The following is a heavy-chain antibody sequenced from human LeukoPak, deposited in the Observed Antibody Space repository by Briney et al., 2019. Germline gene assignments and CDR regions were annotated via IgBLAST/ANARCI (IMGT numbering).Heavy chain of an antibody. CDR3: ARGGLHYYDSSGYYYNWFDP. Sequence: ASVKVSCKASGYTFTSYGISWVRQAPGQGLEWMGWISAYNGNTNYAQKLQGRVTMTTDTSTSTAYMELRSLRSGDTAVYYCARGGLHYYDSSGYYYNWFDPWGQGTLVTVSS. D-gene: IGHD3-22*01. V-gene: IGHV1-18*01. J-gene: IGHJ5*02. CDR1: GYTFTSYG. CDR2: ISAYNGNT.